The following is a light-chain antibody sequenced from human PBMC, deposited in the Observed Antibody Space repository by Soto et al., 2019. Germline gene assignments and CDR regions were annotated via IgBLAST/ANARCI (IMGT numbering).Light chain of an antibody. CDR1: QAVPNN. J-gene: IGKJ4*01. CDR2: EES. Sequence: ESDLTQTPKFRFASVGDRVTSTCLPSQAVPNNMAWYQQKPGKPPKLLIYEESTLHSGVPSRFSGRKSGTQFTLTIDSLQPEDFATYYCQQVKTYPRTFGGGTMVDIK. CDR3: QQVKTYPRT. V-gene: IGKV1-9*01.